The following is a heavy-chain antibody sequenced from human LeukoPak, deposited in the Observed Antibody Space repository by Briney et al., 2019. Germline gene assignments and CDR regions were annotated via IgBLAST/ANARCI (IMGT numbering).Heavy chain of an antibody. Sequence: GGSLRLSCAASGFTFSSYEMNWVRQAPGKGLEWFSSISASGGNTYYADSVKGRFTISRDNSKNTLYLQMNSLRAEDTAIYYCARGGDYGVKIDYWGQGTLVTVSS. CDR2: ISASGGNT. J-gene: IGHJ4*02. D-gene: IGHD4-17*01. CDR3: ARGGDYGVKIDY. CDR1: GFTFSSYE. V-gene: IGHV3-23*01.